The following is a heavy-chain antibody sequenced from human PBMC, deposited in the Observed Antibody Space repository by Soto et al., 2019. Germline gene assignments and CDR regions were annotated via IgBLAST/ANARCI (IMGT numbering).Heavy chain of an antibody. Sequence: ASVKVSCKASGYTFTGYYMHWVRQAPGQGLEWMGWINPNSGGTNYAQKFQGWVTMTRDTSISTAYMELSRLRSDDTAVYYCARVKRSSSFTTGGGKDGMDVWGQGTTVTVSS. CDR3: ARVKRSSSFTTGGGKDGMDV. J-gene: IGHJ6*02. CDR2: INPNSGGT. V-gene: IGHV1-2*04. D-gene: IGHD6-6*01. CDR1: GYTFTGYY.